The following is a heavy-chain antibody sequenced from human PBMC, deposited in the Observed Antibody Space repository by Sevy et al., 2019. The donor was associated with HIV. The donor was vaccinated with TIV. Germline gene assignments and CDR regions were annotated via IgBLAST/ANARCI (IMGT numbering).Heavy chain of an antibody. Sequence: ASVKVSCKASGYTFTGYYMHWVRQAPGQGLEWMGWINPDSGGPNYAPKFQGRVTLTRDTSISTAYMELGRLKSDDTAVYYCVRDDRDGYFDDWGEGARATASS. V-gene: IGHV1-2*02. CDR2: INPDSGGP. J-gene: IGHJ4*02. CDR3: VRDDRDGYFDD. CDR1: GYTFTGYY.